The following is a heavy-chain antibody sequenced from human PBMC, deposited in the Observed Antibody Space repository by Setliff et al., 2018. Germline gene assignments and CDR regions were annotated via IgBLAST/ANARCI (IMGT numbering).Heavy chain of an antibody. CDR2: INPNSGGT. Sequence: ASVKVSCKASGYTFTGYYMHWVRRAPGQGLEWMGWINPNSGGTNYAQKFQGRVTMTRDTSISTAYMELSRLRSDDTAVYYCARDFGAITMIVVVIGYWGQGTLVTVSS. D-gene: IGHD3-22*01. J-gene: IGHJ4*02. CDR3: ARDFGAITMIVVVIGY. CDR1: GYTFTGYY. V-gene: IGHV1-2*02.